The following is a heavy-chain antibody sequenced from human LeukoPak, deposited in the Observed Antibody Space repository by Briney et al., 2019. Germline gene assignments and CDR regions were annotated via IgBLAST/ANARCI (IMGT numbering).Heavy chain of an antibody. Sequence: PGGSLRLSCAASGFTFSSYAMSWVRQAPGKGLEWVSAISGSGGSTYYADSVKGRFTISRDNSKNTLYLQMNSLRAEDTAVYYCAKDSGSGWNEPYYYYYMDVWGKGTTVTVSS. V-gene: IGHV3-23*01. CDR3: AKDSGSGWNEPYYYYYMDV. D-gene: IGHD6-19*01. CDR2: ISGSGGST. CDR1: GFTFSSYA. J-gene: IGHJ6*03.